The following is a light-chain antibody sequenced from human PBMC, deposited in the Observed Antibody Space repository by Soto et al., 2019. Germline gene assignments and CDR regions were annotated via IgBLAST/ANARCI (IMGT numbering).Light chain of an antibody. Sequence: AIRMTQSPSSFSASTGDRVTITCRASQGISSHLAWYQVKPGKAPRLLIYTASYLESGVPSRFSGSVSGTDFNLPIRCLKSGDFAVDYCQKYFSFPLAFGGGTKVEIK. J-gene: IGKJ4*01. CDR1: QGISSH. CDR2: TAS. CDR3: QKYFSFPLA. V-gene: IGKV1-8*01.